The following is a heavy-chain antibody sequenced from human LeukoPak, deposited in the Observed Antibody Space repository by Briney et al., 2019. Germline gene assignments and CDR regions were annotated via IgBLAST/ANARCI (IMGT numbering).Heavy chain of an antibody. CDR2: ISYDGSNQ. Sequence: GRSLRLSCAASGFTFSSYTLYWVRQAPGKGLEGVAVISYDGSNQYYIDSVKGRFTISRDNSKSTLFLQMNSLRAEDTAVYFCARGGYDLNFDYWGQGALVTVSS. D-gene: IGHD5-12*01. CDR3: ARGGYDLNFDY. V-gene: IGHV3-30-3*01. CDR1: GFTFSSYT. J-gene: IGHJ4*02.